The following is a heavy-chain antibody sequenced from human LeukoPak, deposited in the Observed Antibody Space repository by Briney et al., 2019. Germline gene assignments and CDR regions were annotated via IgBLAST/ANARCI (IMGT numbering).Heavy chain of an antibody. D-gene: IGHD5-18*01. CDR3: ARHGQGYSYVSLDY. Sequence: SETLSLTCAVYGGSFSGYYWSWIRQPPGKGLEWIGEINHSGSTNYNPSLKSRVTISVDTSKNQFSLKLSSVTAADTAVYYCARHGQGYSYVSLDYWGQGTLVTVSS. J-gene: IGHJ4*02. V-gene: IGHV4-34*01. CDR2: INHSGST. CDR1: GGSFSGYY.